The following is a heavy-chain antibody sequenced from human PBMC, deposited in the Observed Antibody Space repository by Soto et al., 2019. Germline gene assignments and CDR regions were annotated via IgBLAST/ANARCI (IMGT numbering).Heavy chain of an antibody. CDR3: ARSVFP. J-gene: IGHJ5*02. Sequence: QVQLQESGPGLVKPSQTLSLTCTVSGGSISTGGYYWNWIRQHPGKGLEWIGYFYYSGSTYYNPSLKRRVTISVNTSKNQFSMRLSSVTAADTAVYYCARSVFPWGQGTLVTVSS. CDR1: GGSISTGGYY. CDR2: FYYSGST. V-gene: IGHV4-31*03.